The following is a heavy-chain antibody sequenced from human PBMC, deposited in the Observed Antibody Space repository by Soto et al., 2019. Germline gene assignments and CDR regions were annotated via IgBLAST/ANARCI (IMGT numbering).Heavy chain of an antibody. V-gene: IGHV4-34*01. J-gene: IGHJ6*02. CDR3: ARTGGMDV. Sequence: QVQLQQWGAGLLKPSETLSLTCAVYGGSFSGYYWSWLRQPPGKGPEWIGEINQSGNTKYPPSLESRVTISVDTSKNQFSLKLNSVSAADTAGYYCARTGGMDVWSQGATVTVSS. CDR2: INQSGNT. CDR1: GGSFSGYY.